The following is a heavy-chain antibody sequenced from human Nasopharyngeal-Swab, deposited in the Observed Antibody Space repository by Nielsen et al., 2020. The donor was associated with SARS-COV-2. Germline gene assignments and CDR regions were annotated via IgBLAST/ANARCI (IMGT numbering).Heavy chain of an antibody. CDR3: ERGGIVVVPAAPSDYYYGMEV. CDR2: MNPNSGNT. V-gene: IGHV1-8*03. J-gene: IGHJ6*02. CDR1: GYTFTSYD. D-gene: IGHD2-2*01. Sequence: ASVKVSCKASGYTFTSYDINWVRQATGQGLEWMGWMNPNSGNTGYAQKFQGRVTITRNTSISTAYMELSSLRSEDTAVYYCERGGIVVVPAAPSDYYYGMEVWGQGTTVTVSS.